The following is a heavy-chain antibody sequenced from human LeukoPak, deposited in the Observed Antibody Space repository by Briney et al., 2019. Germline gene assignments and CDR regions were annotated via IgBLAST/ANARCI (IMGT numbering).Heavy chain of an antibody. Sequence: SETLSLTCTVSGGSISSGYSWTWTRHHPGKCLEWIGYIYYSGNTDYNPSLRSRVTISVATSKIQFSLKLNSVTAADTAVYYCARAIGSSWLYDYWGQGTLVTVSS. D-gene: IGHD6-13*01. V-gene: IGHV4-31*03. CDR1: GGSISSGYS. CDR3: ARAIGSSWLYDY. J-gene: IGHJ4*02. CDR2: IYYSGNT.